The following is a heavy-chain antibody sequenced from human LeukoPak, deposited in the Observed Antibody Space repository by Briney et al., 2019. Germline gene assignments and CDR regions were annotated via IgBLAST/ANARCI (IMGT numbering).Heavy chain of an antibody. CDR1: GGSISSYY. CDR2: IYSSGST. CDR3: ARGGFPDY. J-gene: IGHJ4*02. V-gene: IGHV4-59*01. Sequence: SETLSLTCTVSGGSISSYYWSWIRQPPGKTLEWIGYIYSSGSTNYNPSLKSRVTISVDTSKSQFSLKLRSVTAADTAVYYCARGGFPDYWGQGTLVTVSS. D-gene: IGHD3-10*01.